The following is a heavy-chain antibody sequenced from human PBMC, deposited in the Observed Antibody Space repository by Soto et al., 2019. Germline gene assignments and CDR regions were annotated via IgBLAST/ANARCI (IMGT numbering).Heavy chain of an antibody. Sequence: PSETLSLTCAVSGVSISSGGYSWSWIRQPPGKGLEWIGYIYHSGSTYYNPSLKSRVTISVDRSKNQFSLKLSSVTAADTAVYYCARVYSRDQVYFDYWGQGTLVTVSS. J-gene: IGHJ4*02. D-gene: IGHD2-15*01. V-gene: IGHV4-30-2*01. CDR1: GVSISSGGYS. CDR3: ARVYSRDQVYFDY. CDR2: IYHSGST.